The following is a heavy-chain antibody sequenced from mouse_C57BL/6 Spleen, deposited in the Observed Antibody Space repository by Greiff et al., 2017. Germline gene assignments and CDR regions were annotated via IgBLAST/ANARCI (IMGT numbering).Heavy chain of an antibody. J-gene: IGHJ2*01. Sequence: EVMLVESGGGLVKPGGSLKLSCAASGFTFSDYGMHWVRQAPEKGLEWVAYISRGSSTIYYADTVKGRCTISRDNSTNTLFLQMTSLRSEDTAMYYCARGAKDYFDYWGQGTTLTVSS. CDR2: ISRGSSTI. D-gene: IGHD3-1*01. V-gene: IGHV5-17*01. CDR1: GFTFSDYG. CDR3: ARGAKDYFDY.